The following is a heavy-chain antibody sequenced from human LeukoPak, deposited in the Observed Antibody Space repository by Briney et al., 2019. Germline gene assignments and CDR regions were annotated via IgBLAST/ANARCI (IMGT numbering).Heavy chain of an antibody. J-gene: IGHJ5*02. CDR3: AKDHRELLLTHWFDP. CDR1: GFTFSSYG. Sequence: PGGSLRLSCAASGFTFSSYGMHWVRQAPGKGLEWVAVIWYDGSNKDYADSVKGRFTISRGNSKNTLYLQMNSLRAEDTAVYYCAKDHRELLLTHWFDPWGQGTLV. D-gene: IGHD1-26*01. CDR2: IWYDGSNK. V-gene: IGHV3-33*06.